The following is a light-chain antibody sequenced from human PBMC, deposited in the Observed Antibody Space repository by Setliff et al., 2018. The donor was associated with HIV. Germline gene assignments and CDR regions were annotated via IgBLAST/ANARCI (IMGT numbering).Light chain of an antibody. V-gene: IGLV2-14*03. Sequence: ALTQPASVSGSPGQSITISCTGTSSDVGGYNYVSWYQQHPGKAPKVVIYDVSSRPSGVSNRFSGSKSGNTASLTISGLQPEDEATYYCGSYASTIWVFGGGTRSPS. CDR2: DVS. CDR1: SSDVGGYNY. CDR3: GSYASTIWV. J-gene: IGLJ3*02.